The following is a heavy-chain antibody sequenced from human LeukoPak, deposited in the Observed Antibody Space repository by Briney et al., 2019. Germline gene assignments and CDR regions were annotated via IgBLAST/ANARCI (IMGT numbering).Heavy chain of an antibody. V-gene: IGHV3-23*01. CDR1: GFTFSSYA. CDR2: ISGSGGST. CDR3: AKGAARAMSPWDY. Sequence: PGGSLRLSCAASGFTFSSYAMSWVRKAPGKGREWVSAISGSGGSTYYADSVKGRFTISRDNSKNTLYLQMNSLRAEDTAVYYCAKGAARAMSPWDYWGQGTLVTVSS. D-gene: IGHD2-2*01. J-gene: IGHJ4*02.